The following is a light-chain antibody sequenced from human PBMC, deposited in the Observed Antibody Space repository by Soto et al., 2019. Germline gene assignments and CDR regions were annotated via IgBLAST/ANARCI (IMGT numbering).Light chain of an antibody. Sequence: EMVMTQSPATLSMSPWERATLSSSAGQSVSSNLAWYQQKPGQAPRLLIYGASSRATGIPDRSTRSGSGTDFTLSISRLEPEDSAVYYCLHYGNSPWTFGQGTKVDIK. V-gene: IGKV3-20*01. CDR3: LHYGNSPWT. CDR1: QSVSSN. CDR2: GAS. J-gene: IGKJ1*01.